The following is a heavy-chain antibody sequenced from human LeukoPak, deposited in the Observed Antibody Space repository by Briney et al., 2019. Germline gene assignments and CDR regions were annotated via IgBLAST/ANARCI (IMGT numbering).Heavy chain of an antibody. D-gene: IGHD6-13*01. CDR2: MNPNSGNT. CDR1: GYTFTSYD. J-gene: IGHJ4*02. CDR3: ARSIAAADTFDY. Sequence: ASVKVSCKASGYTFTSYDINWVRQATGQGLEWMGWMNPNSGNTGYAQKFQGRVTMTRNTSISTAYMELSSLRSEDTAVYYCARSIAAADTFDYWGQGTLVTVSS. V-gene: IGHV1-8*01.